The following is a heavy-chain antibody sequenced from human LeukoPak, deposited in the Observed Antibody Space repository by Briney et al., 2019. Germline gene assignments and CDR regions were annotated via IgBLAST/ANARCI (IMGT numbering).Heavy chain of an antibody. CDR1: GYTLDDYG. CDR2: ISWNCASA. J-gene: IGHJ4*02. D-gene: IGHD6-13*01. V-gene: IGHV3-9*01. Sequence: PGGSLRLSCAASGYTLDDYGMHWVRHAPGKGLEWVSSISWNCASAGYVDSVKGRFTISRDNAKNSLHLQMNTQRAEDTAFYYCAKDYGYSSSWYAYWGQGSLVTVSS. CDR3: AKDYGYSSSWYAY.